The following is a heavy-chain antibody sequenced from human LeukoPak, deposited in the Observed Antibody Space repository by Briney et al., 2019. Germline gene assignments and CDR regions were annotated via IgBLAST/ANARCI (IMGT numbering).Heavy chain of an antibody. CDR2: IKQDGSEK. CDR3: ARDCSGGRCYYYYMDV. CDR1: GFTFSSYW. D-gene: IGHD2-15*01. Sequence: GGSLRLSCAASGFTFSSYWMSWVRQAPGKGLERVANIKQDGSEKYYVDSVKGRFTISRDNAKNSLYLQMNSLRAEDTAVYYCARDCSGGRCYYYYMDVWGKGTPVTVSS. V-gene: IGHV3-7*03. J-gene: IGHJ6*03.